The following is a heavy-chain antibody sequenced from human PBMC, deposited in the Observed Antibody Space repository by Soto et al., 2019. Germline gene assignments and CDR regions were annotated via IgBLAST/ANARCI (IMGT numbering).Heavy chain of an antibody. CDR3: VRERVGVAVAPSYYYYYGMDV. CDR1: GYTFTSYG. J-gene: IGHJ6*02. V-gene: IGHV1-18*04. Sequence: QVQLVQSGAEVKKPGASVKVSCKASGYTFTSYGISWVRQAPGQGLEWMGWISAYNGNTNYAQKLQGRVTMTTDTSTSTAYMELRSLRSDDTAVYYCVRERVGVAVAPSYYYYYGMDVWGQGTTVTVSS. D-gene: IGHD6-19*01. CDR2: ISAYNGNT.